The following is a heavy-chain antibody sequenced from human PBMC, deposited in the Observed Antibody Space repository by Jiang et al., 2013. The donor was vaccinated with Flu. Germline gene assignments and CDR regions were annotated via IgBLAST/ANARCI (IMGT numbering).Heavy chain of an antibody. V-gene: IGHV4-39*01. D-gene: IGHD5-18*01. Sequence: SRVTISVDTSKTQFSLKLSSVTAADTAVYYCARHLRRGYSSGYSATHFDYWGQGSLVTVSS. CDR3: ARHLRRGYSSGYSATHFDY. J-gene: IGHJ4*02.